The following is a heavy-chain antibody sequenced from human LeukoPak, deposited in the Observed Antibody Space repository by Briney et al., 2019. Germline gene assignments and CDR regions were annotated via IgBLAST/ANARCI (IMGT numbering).Heavy chain of an antibody. D-gene: IGHD4-17*01. Sequence: SETLSLTCTVSGGSISSGDYYWSWIRQPPGKGLEWIGYIYYSGSTYYNPSLKSRVTISVDTSKNQFSLKLSSVTAADTAVYYCARHDYGDYVSPYYFDYWGQGTLSPSPQ. V-gene: IGHV4-30-4*01. CDR3: ARHDYGDYVSPYYFDY. CDR2: IYYSGST. CDR1: GGSISSGDYY. J-gene: IGHJ4*02.